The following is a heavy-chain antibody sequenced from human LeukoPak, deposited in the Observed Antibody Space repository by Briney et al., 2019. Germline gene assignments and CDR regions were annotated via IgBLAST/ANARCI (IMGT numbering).Heavy chain of an antibody. CDR2: IFHSGST. J-gene: IGHJ5*02. CDR1: GDSISSGAYS. D-gene: IGHD3-10*01. Sequence: PSETLSLTCVVFGDSISSGAYSWSWIRQPPGKGLEWIGYIFHSGSTFYNPSHKIRVTISVDNSKTQFSLRLSSVTAADTAVYYCARELWFANAPGSWLDPWGQGTLVTVSS. V-gene: IGHV4-30-2*01. CDR3: ARELWFANAPGSWLDP.